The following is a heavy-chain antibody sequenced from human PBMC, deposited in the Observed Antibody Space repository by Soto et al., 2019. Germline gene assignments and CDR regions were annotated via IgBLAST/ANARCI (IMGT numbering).Heavy chain of an antibody. Sequence: TSETLSLTCAVYGGSFSGYYWSWIRQPPGKGLEWIGEINHSGSTNYNPSLKSRVTISVDTSKNQFSLKLSSVTAADTAVYYCARGGFLGGKWLTNWLNPWGLVSLFTMS. CDR1: GGSFSGYY. CDR3: ARGGFLGGKWLTNWLNP. V-gene: IGHV4-34*01. J-gene: IGHJ5*02. D-gene: IGHD5-12*01. CDR2: INHSGST.